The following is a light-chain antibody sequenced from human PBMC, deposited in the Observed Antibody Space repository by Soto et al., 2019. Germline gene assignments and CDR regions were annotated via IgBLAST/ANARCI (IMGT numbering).Light chain of an antibody. CDR1: QSVSSY. CDR3: QQRNNGPPIT. V-gene: IGKV3-11*01. CDR2: DAS. J-gene: IGKJ5*01. Sequence: EIVLTQSPATLSLSHGERATLSCRASQSVSSYLAWYQQKPGQAPRLLIYDASNRATGVPARFSGSGSGTDFTLTISSLEPEDFALYYCQQRNNGPPITFGQGTRLEIK.